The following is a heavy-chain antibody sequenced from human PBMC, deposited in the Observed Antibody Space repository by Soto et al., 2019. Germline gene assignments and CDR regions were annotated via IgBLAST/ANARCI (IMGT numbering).Heavy chain of an antibody. CDR1: GGTFSSYA. CDR3: AGHYYGSGSYPL. CDR2: IIPIFGTA. V-gene: IGHV1-69*13. J-gene: IGHJ4*02. Sequence: ASVKVSCKASGGTFSSYAISWVRQAPGQGLEWMGGIIPIFGTANYAQKFQGRVTITADESTSTAYMELSSLRSEDTAVYYCAGHYYGSGSYPLWGQGTLVTSPQ. D-gene: IGHD3-10*01.